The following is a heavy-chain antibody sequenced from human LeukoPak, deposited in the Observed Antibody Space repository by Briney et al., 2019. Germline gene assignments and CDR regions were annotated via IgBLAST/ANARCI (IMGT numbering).Heavy chain of an antibody. CDR2: IYYSGDT. D-gene: IGHD5-12*01. V-gene: IGHV4-31*03. CDR3: ARADSGYGGYFDN. Sequence: SETLSLTCTVSGGSISNGDHYWSWIRQHPGKGLEWIGCIYYSGDTYYNPSLRSRVSISVDTSKNQFSLKVSSVTAADTAVYYCARADSGYGGYFDNWGQGTLATVSS. CDR1: GGSISNGDHY. J-gene: IGHJ4*02.